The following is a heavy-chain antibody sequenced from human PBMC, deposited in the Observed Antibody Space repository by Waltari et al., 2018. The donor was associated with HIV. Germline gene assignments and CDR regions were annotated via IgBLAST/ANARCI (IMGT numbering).Heavy chain of an antibody. J-gene: IGHJ6*02. CDR2: INSDGSST. Sequence: EVQLVESGGGLVQPGGSLRLSCAASGFTFSSYWMHWVRQAPGQGLVGVSRINSDGSSTSYADSVKGRFTISRDNAKNTLYLQMNSLRAEDTAVYYCAREGRFLEWLRYYYGMDVWGQGTTVTVSS. V-gene: IGHV3-74*01. D-gene: IGHD3-3*01. CDR3: AREGRFLEWLRYYYGMDV. CDR1: GFTFSSYW.